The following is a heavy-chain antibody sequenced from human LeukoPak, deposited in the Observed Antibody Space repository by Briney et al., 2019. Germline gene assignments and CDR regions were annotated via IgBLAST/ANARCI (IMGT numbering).Heavy chain of an antibody. Sequence: SETLSLTCTVSGGSISSYYWSWIRQPPGKGLEWIGYIYYSGSTNYNPSLKSRVTISVDTSKNQFSLKLSSLTAADTAVYYCARVILVVNAFDIWGQGTMVTVSS. CDR3: ARVILVVNAFDI. D-gene: IGHD2-15*01. CDR2: IYYSGST. V-gene: IGHV4-59*12. CDR1: GGSISSYY. J-gene: IGHJ3*02.